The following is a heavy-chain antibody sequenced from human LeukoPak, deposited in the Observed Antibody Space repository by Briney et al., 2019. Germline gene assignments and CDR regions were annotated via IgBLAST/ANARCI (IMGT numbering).Heavy chain of an antibody. CDR2: ISSSSSYI. Sequence: GRSLRLSCTGSGFTFGDYAMSWVRQAPGKGLEWVSSISSSSSYIYYADSVKGRFTISRDNAKNSLYLQMNSLRAEDTAVYYCARVARDYYDSSGYYYFDYWGQGTLVTVSS. D-gene: IGHD3-22*01. J-gene: IGHJ4*02. V-gene: IGHV3-21*01. CDR1: GFTFGDYA. CDR3: ARVARDYYDSSGYYYFDY.